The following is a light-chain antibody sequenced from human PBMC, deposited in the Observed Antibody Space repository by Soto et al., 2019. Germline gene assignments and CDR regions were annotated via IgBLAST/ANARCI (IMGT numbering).Light chain of an antibody. J-gene: IGKJ1*01. CDR1: QSVSSSY. CDR2: GAS. CDR3: QQYGSSPPWT. V-gene: IGKV3-20*01. Sequence: EIVLTQSPGTLSLSPGERATLSSRASQSVSSSYLAWYQQKPGQAPRLLIYGASSRATGIPDRFSGSGSGTDFTLTISRLEPEDFAVYYCQQYGSSPPWTFGHGTKVEI.